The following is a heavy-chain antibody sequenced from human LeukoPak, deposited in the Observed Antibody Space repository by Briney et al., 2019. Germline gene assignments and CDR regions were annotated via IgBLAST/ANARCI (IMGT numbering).Heavy chain of an antibody. J-gene: IGHJ4*02. CDR1: VGTFINYA. CDR2: IIPIFGTA. Sequence: SVTVSFKASVGTFINYAISWVRQAPGQGLEWMGGIIPIFGTANYAQKFQGRVTITTDESTSTAYMELSSLRSEDTAVYYCARGPPYYYDSSGYYYFDYWGQGTLVTVSS. D-gene: IGHD3-22*01. CDR3: ARGPPYYYDSSGYYYFDY. V-gene: IGHV1-69*05.